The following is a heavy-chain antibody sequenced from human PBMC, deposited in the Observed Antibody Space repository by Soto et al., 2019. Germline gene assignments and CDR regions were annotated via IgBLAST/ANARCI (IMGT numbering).Heavy chain of an antibody. Sequence: SVKVSCKASGGTFSSYAISWVRQAPGRGLEWMGGIIPIFGTANYAQTFQGRVTITADESTSTAYMELSSLRSEDTAVYYCARGSDYDSSGYYYSWFDPWGQGTLVTVSS. D-gene: IGHD3-22*01. CDR2: IIPIFGTA. CDR3: ARGSDYDSSGYYYSWFDP. CDR1: GGTFSSYA. V-gene: IGHV1-69*13. J-gene: IGHJ5*02.